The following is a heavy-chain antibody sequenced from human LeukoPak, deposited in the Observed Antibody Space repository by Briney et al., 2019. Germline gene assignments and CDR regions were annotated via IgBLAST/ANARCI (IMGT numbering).Heavy chain of an antibody. J-gene: IGHJ4*02. CDR1: GFTFSSYA. D-gene: IGHD3-10*01. Sequence: GGSLRLSCAASGFTFSSYAMSWVRQAPGKGLEGVSAISGSGGSTYYADSVKGRFTISRDNSKNTLYLQMNSLRAEDTAVYYCAKDWNYGSGSYFGWIDYWGQGTLVTVSS. V-gene: IGHV3-23*01. CDR3: AKDWNYGSGSYFGWIDY. CDR2: ISGSGGST.